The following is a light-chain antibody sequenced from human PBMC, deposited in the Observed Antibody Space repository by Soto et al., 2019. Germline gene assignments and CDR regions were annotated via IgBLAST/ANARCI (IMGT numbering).Light chain of an antibody. Sequence: EIVMTQTPATLSVSPGERATLSCRASQSISNNLAWYHQRPGQAPRLLIYGASTRATGIPARFSGSGSGTEFTLTISSLQSEDFAVYYCQQYNNWWTFGQGTRVEIK. V-gene: IGKV3-15*01. J-gene: IGKJ1*01. CDR3: QQYNNWWT. CDR2: GAS. CDR1: QSISNN.